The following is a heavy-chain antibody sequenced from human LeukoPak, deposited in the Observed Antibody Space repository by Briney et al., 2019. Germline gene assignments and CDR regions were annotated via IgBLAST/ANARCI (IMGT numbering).Heavy chain of an antibody. V-gene: IGHV3-53*01. CDR1: GFNFSNNY. CDR2: IYSSGST. CDR3: ARRGDGGRSFDY. J-gene: IGHJ4*02. Sequence: GGSLRLSCAASGFNFSNNYMTWIRQAPGKGLEWVSLIYSSGSTYYADSVRGRFTISRDNSKNTLYLQVNSLRAEDTAVYYCARRGDGGRSFDYWGQGTLVTVSS. D-gene: IGHD4-23*01.